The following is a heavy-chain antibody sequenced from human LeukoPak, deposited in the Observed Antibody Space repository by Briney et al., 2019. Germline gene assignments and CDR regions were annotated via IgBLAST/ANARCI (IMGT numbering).Heavy chain of an antibody. CDR2: IIVGSGNT. J-gene: IGHJ3*02. D-gene: IGHD3-22*01. Sequence: SVKVSCKASGFTFTSSAMQWVRQARGQRLEWIGWIIVGSGNTHYAQKFQERVTITRDMSTSTGYMELSSLRSEDTAVYYCAAAFYYDSSAYSPRNDAFDIWGQGTMVAVSS. V-gene: IGHV1-58*02. CDR3: AAAFYYDSSAYSPRNDAFDI. CDR1: GFTFTSSA.